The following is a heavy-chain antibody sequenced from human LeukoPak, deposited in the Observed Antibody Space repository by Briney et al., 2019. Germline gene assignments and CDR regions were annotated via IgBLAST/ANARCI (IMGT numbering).Heavy chain of an antibody. V-gene: IGHV4-4*07. CDR3: ARDGIAARHSYFDY. CDR1: GGSISSYY. J-gene: IGHJ4*02. Sequence: SETLSLTCTVSGGSISSYYWSWIRQPAGKGLEWIGRIYTSGSTNYNPSLKSRVTMSVDTSKNQFSLKLSSVTAADTAVYYCARDGIAARHSYFDYWGQGTLVTVSS. CDR2: IYTSGST. D-gene: IGHD6-6*01.